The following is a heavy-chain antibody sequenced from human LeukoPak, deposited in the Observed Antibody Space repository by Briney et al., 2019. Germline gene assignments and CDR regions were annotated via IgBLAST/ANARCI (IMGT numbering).Heavy chain of an antibody. CDR1: GFTFSDYY. CDR3: ARSRIVGAPPYYGMDV. J-gene: IGHJ6*02. CDR2: ISSSSSYT. D-gene: IGHD1-26*01. Sequence: PGGSLRLSCAASGFTFSDYYMSWIRQAPGKGLEWVSYISSSSSYTNYADSVKGRFTISRDNAKNSLYLQVNSLRAEDTAVYYCARSRIVGAPPYYGMDVWGQGTTVTVSS. V-gene: IGHV3-11*03.